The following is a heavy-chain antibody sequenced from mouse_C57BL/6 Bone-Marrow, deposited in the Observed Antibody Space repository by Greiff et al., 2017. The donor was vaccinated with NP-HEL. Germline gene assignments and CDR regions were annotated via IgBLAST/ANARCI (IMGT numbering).Heavy chain of an antibody. Sequence: EVQLPQSGAALVRPGASVTLSCPVSGFHLPDDYMHWVTPRPDQGLEWIGWIDPENGDTAYASQFQGQAPITADTSSNTAYLQLSSLTSEDTAVYYCTTGGSSPYAMDYWGQGTSVTVSS. D-gene: IGHD1-1*01. CDR2: IDPENGDT. V-gene: IGHV14-4*01. CDR1: GFHLPDDY. CDR3: TTGGSSPYAMDY. J-gene: IGHJ4*01.